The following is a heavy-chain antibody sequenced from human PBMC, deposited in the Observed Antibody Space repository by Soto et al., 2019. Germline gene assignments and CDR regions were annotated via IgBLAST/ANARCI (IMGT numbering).Heavy chain of an antibody. CDR2: INHSGST. J-gene: IGHJ3*02. CDR1: GGSFSGYY. D-gene: IGHD3-16*02. CDR3: ASIMITFGGVIPNDAFDI. Sequence: QVQLQQWGAGLLKPSETLSLTCAVYGGSFSGYYWSWIRQPPGKGLEWIGEINHSGSTNYNPSLKSRVTRSVDTSKNQFSLKLSSVTAADTAVYYCASIMITFGGVIPNDAFDIWGQGTMVTVSS. V-gene: IGHV4-34*01.